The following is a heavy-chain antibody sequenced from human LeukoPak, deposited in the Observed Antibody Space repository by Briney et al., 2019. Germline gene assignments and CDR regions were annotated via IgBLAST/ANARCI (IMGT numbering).Heavy chain of an antibody. V-gene: IGHV3-48*04. CDR3: AGDRCSSTSCYSRWYFDL. D-gene: IGHD2-2*01. CDR2: ISSSSSTI. CDR1: GFTFSSYS. Sequence: GGSLRLSCAASGFTFSSYSMNWVRQAPGKGLEGVSYISSSSSTIYYADSVKGRFTISRDNAKNSLYLQMNSLRAEDTAVYYCAGDRCSSTSCYSRWYFDLWGRGTLVTVSS. J-gene: IGHJ2*01.